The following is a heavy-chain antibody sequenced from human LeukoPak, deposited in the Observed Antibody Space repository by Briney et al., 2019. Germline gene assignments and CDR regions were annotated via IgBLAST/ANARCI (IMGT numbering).Heavy chain of an antibody. J-gene: IGHJ4*02. CDR1: GFTFSDYY. D-gene: IGHD5-18*01. CDR3: AREGPVKRSTWIQPCGFDY. CDR2: ISSGGTTK. Sequence: PGGSLRLSCAASGFTFSDYYMSWIRQVPGKGLEWVSYISSGGTTKYYTDSVKGRFTISRDNAKNSLYLQMNSLRAEDTAVYYCAREGPVKRSTWIQPCGFDYWGQGTLVTVSS. V-gene: IGHV3-11*04.